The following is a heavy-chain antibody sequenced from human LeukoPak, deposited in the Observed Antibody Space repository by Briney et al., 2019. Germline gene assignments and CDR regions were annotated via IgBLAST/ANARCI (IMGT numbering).Heavy chain of an antibody. J-gene: IGHJ4*02. CDR2: ISGSGGST. Sequence: PGGSLRLSCAASGFTFSSYAMSWVRQAPGKGLEWVSAISGSGGSTYYADSVKGRFTISRDNSKNTLDLQMNSLRAEDTAVYYRAKVPVTILGATTPFEHWRQGTLVTVPS. V-gene: IGHV3-23*01. D-gene: IGHD1-26*01. CDR1: GFTFSSYA. CDR3: AKVPVTILGATTPFEH.